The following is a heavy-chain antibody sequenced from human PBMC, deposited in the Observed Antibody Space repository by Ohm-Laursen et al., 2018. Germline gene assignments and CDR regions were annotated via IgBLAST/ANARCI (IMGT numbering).Heavy chain of an antibody. V-gene: IGHV3-7*01. CDR1: GFTFSRHW. Sequence: SLRLSCAASGFTFSRHWMSWVRQAPGKGLEWVANIKQDGSEKYYVDSVKGRFTISRDNAKNSLYLQMNSLRAEDTAVYYCARVGREALRLSKAYDYWGQGTLVTVSS. D-gene: IGHD5-12*01. J-gene: IGHJ4*02. CDR3: ARVGREALRLSKAYDY. CDR2: IKQDGSEK.